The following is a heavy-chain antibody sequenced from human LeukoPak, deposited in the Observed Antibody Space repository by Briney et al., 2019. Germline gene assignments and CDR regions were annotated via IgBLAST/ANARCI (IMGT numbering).Heavy chain of an antibody. CDR1: GYTLTELS. V-gene: IGHV1-24*01. J-gene: IGHJ5*02. CDR3: ARHSNMVRGVFSLGGLFQGLNNWFDP. Sequence: ASVKVSCKVSGYTLTELSMHWVRQAPGKGLEWMGGFDPEDGETIYAQKFQGRVTMTEDTSTDTAYMELSSLRSEDTAVYYCARHSNMVRGVFSLGGLFQGLNNWFDPWGQGTLVTVSS. CDR2: FDPEDGET. D-gene: IGHD3-10*01.